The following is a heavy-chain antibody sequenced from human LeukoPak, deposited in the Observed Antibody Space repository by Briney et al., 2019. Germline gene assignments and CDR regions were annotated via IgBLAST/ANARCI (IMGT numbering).Heavy chain of an antibody. CDR2: ISDDGSNI. CDR3: ARDELRWYLGY. V-gene: IGHV3-30*03. Sequence: GGSLRLSCAASGFTFSNFGMHWVRQAPGKGLEWVAVISDDGSNIHYADSVKGRFTISRDNFRNTLFLQTSSLRGEDTAVYYCARDELRWYLGYWGQGTLVTVSS. J-gene: IGHJ4*02. D-gene: IGHD4-23*01. CDR1: GFTFSNFG.